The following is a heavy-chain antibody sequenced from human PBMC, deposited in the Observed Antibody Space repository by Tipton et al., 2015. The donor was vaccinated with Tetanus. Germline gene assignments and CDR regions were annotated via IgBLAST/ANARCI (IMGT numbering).Heavy chain of an antibody. D-gene: IGHD3-16*02. J-gene: IGHJ4*02. CDR3: ARGGLLRLGELSLIDGLDY. CDR2: IYYSGST. Sequence: TLSLTCTVSGGSISSSSYHWGWIRQPPGKGLEWIGSIYYSGSTYYNPSLKSRVTISVDTSKNQFSLKLSSVTAADTAVYYCARGGLLRLGELSLIDGLDYWGQGTLVTVSS. CDR1: GGSISSSSYH. V-gene: IGHV4-39*07.